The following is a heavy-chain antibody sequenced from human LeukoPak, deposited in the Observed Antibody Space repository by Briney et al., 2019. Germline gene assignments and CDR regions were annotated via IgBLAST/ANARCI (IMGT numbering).Heavy chain of an antibody. J-gene: IGHJ4*02. V-gene: IGHV3-13*01. CDR3: ARVAKERVGGVYYFDY. D-gene: IGHD1-1*01. CDR1: GFTFSDYG. Sequence: GGSLRLSCAASGFTFSDYGMHWVLHATGKGLGWVSAIGTAGDTYYTGSVKGRFTISRENAKNSLYLQMNSLRAGDTAVYYCARVAKERVGGVYYFDYWGQGTLVTVSS. CDR2: IGTAGDT.